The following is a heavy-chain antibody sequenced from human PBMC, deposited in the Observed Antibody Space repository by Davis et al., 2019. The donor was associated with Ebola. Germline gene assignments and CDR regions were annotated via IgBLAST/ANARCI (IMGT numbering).Heavy chain of an antibody. Sequence: PGGSLRLSCAASGFTFSSYAMSWVRQAPGKGLEWVSAISGDSTGAYYADSVKGRFTISRDNSQNTMYMQMNSLRVEDTAVYYCANHRLWSQSYYFDYWGRGTLVTVSS. J-gene: IGHJ4*02. CDR2: ISGDSTGA. CDR3: ANHRLWSQSYYFDY. D-gene: IGHD5-18*01. V-gene: IGHV3-23*01. CDR1: GFTFSSYA.